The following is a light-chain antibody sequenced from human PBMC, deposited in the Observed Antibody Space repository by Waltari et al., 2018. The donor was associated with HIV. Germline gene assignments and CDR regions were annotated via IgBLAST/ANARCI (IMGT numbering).Light chain of an antibody. CDR1: QTISSY. J-gene: IGKJ2*01. V-gene: IGKV1-39*01. CDR2: AAS. CDR3: QQSYSTPYT. Sequence: DIQMTQSPSSLSASVGDRVTITCRASQTISSYFNWYQQKPGKAPELLIYAASNLQSGVPSRFSGSGSGTDFTLTISSLHPEDFATYYCQQSYSTPYTFGQGTKLEIK.